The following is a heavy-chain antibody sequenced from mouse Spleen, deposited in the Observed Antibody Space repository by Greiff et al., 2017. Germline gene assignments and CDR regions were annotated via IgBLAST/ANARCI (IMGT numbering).Heavy chain of an antibody. CDR3: ARPGETARATPVYAMDY. V-gene: IGHV5-9-3*01. Sequence: EVQLVESGGGLVKPGGSLKLSCAASGFTFSSYAMSWVRQTPEKRLEWVATISSGGSYTYYPDSVKGRFTISRDNAKNTLYLQMSSLRSEDTAMYYCARPGETARATPVYAMDYWGQGTSVTVSS. CDR1: GFTFSSYA. J-gene: IGHJ4*01. D-gene: IGHD3-2*01. CDR2: ISSGGSYT.